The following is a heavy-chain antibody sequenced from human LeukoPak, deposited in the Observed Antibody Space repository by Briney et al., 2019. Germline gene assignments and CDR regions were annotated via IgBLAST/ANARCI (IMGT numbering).Heavy chain of an antibody. J-gene: IGHJ6*02. CDR2: TYYRSKWYN. CDR1: GDSVSSNSAA. Sequence: SQTLSLTCAISGDSVSSNSAAWNWIRQSPSRGLEWLGRTYYRSKWYNDCAVSVKSRITINPDTSKNQFSLQLNSVTPEDTAVYYCARVVGSSWTNPGYYYYGMDVWGQGTTVTVSS. CDR3: ARVVGSSWTNPGYYYYGMDV. V-gene: IGHV6-1*01. D-gene: IGHD6-13*01.